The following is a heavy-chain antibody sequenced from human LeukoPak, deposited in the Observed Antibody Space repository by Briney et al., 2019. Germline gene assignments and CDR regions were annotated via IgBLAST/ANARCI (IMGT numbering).Heavy chain of an antibody. J-gene: IGHJ3*02. CDR3: ARGLGELSLYDAFDI. D-gene: IGHD3-16*02. Sequence: KPSETLSPTCTVSGGSISSYYWSWIRQPPGKGLEWIGYIYYSGSTNYNPSLKSRVTISVDTSKNQFSLKLSSVTAADTAVYYCARGLGELSLYDAFDIWGQGTMVTVSS. CDR1: GGSISSYY. V-gene: IGHV4-59*01. CDR2: IYYSGST.